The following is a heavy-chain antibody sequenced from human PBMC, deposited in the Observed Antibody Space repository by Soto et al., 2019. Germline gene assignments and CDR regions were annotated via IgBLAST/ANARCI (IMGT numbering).Heavy chain of an antibody. D-gene: IGHD3-10*01. Sequence: EVQLVETGGGLIQPGGSLRLSCAASGFTVSSNYMSWVRQAPGKGLEWVSVIYSGGSTYYADSVKGRFTISRDNSKNTLYLQMNSLRAEDTAVYYFAGMVRGPMNGFDPWGQGTLVTVSS. V-gene: IGHV3-53*02. J-gene: IGHJ5*02. CDR2: IYSGGST. CDR1: GFTVSSNY. CDR3: AGMVRGPMNGFDP.